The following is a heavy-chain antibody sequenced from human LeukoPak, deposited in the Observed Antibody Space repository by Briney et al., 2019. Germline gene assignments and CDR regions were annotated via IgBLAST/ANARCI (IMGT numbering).Heavy chain of an antibody. V-gene: IGHV1-8*02. CDR1: GYTFTGYY. Sequence: PRASVKVSCKASGYTFTGYYMHWVRQATGQGLEWMGWMNPNSGNTGYAQKFQGRVTMTRNTSISTAYMELSSLRSEDTAVYYCARSYVWGSYTGYWGQGTLVTVSS. CDR2: MNPNSGNT. D-gene: IGHD3-16*01. J-gene: IGHJ4*02. CDR3: ARSYVWGSYTGY.